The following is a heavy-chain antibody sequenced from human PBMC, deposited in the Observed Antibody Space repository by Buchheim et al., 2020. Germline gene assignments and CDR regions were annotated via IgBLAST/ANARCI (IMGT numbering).Heavy chain of an antibody. CDR2: IRGSGSLI. V-gene: IGHV3-48*01. CDR3: ARDWPYFDY. CDR1: GFTSSSSW. J-gene: IGHJ4*02. Sequence: EVQLVESGGGLVQPGGSLRLSCSASGFTSSSSWMAWVRQAPGKGLEWLSYIRGSGSLIYYADSVKGRFTVSRDNAKSSLSLQMNSLTAADTAVYYCARDWPYFDYWGQG.